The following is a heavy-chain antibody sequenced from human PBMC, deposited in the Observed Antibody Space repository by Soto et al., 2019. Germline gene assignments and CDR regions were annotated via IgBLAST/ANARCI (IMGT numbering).Heavy chain of an antibody. CDR3: TRGNYYDSSVIGKVDY. Sequence: HPGGSLRLSCAASGFTFSSYWMHWVRQAPGKGLVWVSRINSDGSSTSYADSVKGRFTISRDNAKNTLYLQMNSLRAEDTAVYYCTRGNYYDSSVIGKVDYWGQGTLVTVSS. J-gene: IGHJ4*02. CDR1: GFTFSSYW. CDR2: INSDGSST. V-gene: IGHV3-74*01. D-gene: IGHD3-22*01.